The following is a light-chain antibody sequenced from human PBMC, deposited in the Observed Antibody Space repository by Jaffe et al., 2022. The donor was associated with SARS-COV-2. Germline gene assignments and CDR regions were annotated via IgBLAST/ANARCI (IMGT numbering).Light chain of an antibody. V-gene: IGLV3-19*01. J-gene: IGLJ2*01. CDR3: NSRDSSRGHLDVV. CDR1: SLRTYH. Sequence: SSELTQDPAVSVALGQTVRITCQGDSLRTYHVSWYQQRPGQAPVLVIYGQNNRPSGIPDRFSGSNSGNTASLTITGTQAEDEADYYCNSRDSSRGHLDVVFGGGTKLTVL. CDR2: GQN.